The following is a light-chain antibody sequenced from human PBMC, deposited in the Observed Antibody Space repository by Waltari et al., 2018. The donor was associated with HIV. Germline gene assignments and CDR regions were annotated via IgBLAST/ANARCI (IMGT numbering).Light chain of an antibody. Sequence: EIVLTQSPGTLSLSPGARATLSCRASQSLSSRYLAWYRHKPGQAPRLLIYGVSSRATGIPDRFSGSGSGTDFTLIISRLEPEDSAVYYCQQYDKSPNTFGQGTKLEIK. J-gene: IGKJ2*01. V-gene: IGKV3-20*01. CDR3: QQYDKSPNT. CDR2: GVS. CDR1: QSLSSRY.